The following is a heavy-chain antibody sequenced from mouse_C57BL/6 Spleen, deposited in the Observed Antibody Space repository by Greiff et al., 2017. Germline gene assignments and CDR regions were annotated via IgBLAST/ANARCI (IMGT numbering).Heavy chain of an antibody. J-gene: IGHJ4*01. Sequence: QVQLQQSGAELVRPGASVTLSCKASGYTFTDYEMHWVKQTPVHGLEWIGAIDPETGGTAYNQKFKGKAILTADKSSSTAYMELRSLTSEDSAVYYCTIWLRRDEYYYAMDYWGQGTSVTVSS. CDR2: IDPETGGT. CDR3: TIWLRRDEYYYAMDY. V-gene: IGHV1-15*01. D-gene: IGHD2-2*01. CDR1: GYTFTDYE.